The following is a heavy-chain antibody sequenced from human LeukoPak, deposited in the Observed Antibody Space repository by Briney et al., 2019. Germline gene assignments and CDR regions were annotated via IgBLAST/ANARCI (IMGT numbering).Heavy chain of an antibody. CDR2: INPNSGGT. V-gene: IGHV1-2*02. CDR3: ARDAYAGFSSSWHEDH. J-gene: IGHJ4*02. D-gene: IGHD2-2*01. CDR1: GYTFTVYY. Sequence: GASVTVSFKTSGYTFTVYYVHWVRQAPGQGLEWMGWINPNSGGTKYSPKFQARVTMTRDTSISTAYMELSGLTSDDTAVYYCARDAYAGFSSSWHEDHWGQGTLVTVSS.